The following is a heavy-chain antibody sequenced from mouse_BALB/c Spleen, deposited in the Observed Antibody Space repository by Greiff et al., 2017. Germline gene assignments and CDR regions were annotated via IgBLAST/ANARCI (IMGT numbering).Heavy chain of an antibody. Sequence: DVKLQESGPGLVKPSQSLSLTCSVTGYSITSGYYWNWIRQFPGNKLEWMGYISYDGSNNYNPSLKNRISITRDTSKNQFFLKLNSVTTEDTATYYCARYDLFAYWGQGTLVTVSA. D-gene: IGHD2-4*01. CDR3: ARYDLFAY. CDR2: ISYDGSN. CDR1: GYSITSGYY. V-gene: IGHV3-6*02. J-gene: IGHJ3*01.